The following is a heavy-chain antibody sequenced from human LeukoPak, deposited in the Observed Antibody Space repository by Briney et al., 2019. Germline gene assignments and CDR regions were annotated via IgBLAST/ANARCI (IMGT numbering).Heavy chain of an antibody. D-gene: IGHD2-21*02. CDR1: GDSINGYY. J-gene: IGHJ5*02. CDR3: ARVLTYCVTDCYSRWFDP. Sequence: SETLSLTCSVSGDSINGYYWSWIRQPPGKGLEWIGYIYYSGITNYNPSLKSRLTISVDTSKNQFSLKLSSVTAADTAVYYCARVLTYCVTDCYSRWFDPWGQGTLVTVSS. V-gene: IGHV4-59*01. CDR2: IYYSGIT.